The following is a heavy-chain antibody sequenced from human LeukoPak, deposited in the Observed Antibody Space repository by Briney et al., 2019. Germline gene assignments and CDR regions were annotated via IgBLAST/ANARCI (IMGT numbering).Heavy chain of an antibody. V-gene: IGHV4-39*02. CDR3: ARDSTTWHGGLFDY. Sequence: PSETLSLTCTVSGGSISSSSYYWGWIRQPPGKGLEWIGSIYYSGSTYYNPSLKSRVTISVDTSKNQFSLKLSSVTAADTAVYYCARDSTTWHGGLFDYWGQGTLVTVSS. J-gene: IGHJ4*02. CDR1: GGSISSSSYY. D-gene: IGHD6-13*01. CDR2: IYYSGST.